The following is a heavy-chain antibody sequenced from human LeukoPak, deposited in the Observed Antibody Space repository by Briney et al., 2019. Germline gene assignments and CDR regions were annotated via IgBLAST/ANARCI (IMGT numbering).Heavy chain of an antibody. CDR1: GYSFTSYW. CDR3: ARHGYGYYGSGGLDY. CDR2: IYPGDSDT. V-gene: IGHV5-51*01. Sequence: GESLKISCKGSGYSFTSYWIGWVRQMPGKGLEWMEIIYPGDSDTRYSPSFQGQVTISADKSISTAYLQWSSLKASDTAMYYCARHGYGYYGSGGLDYWGQGTLVTVSS. D-gene: IGHD3-10*01. J-gene: IGHJ4*02.